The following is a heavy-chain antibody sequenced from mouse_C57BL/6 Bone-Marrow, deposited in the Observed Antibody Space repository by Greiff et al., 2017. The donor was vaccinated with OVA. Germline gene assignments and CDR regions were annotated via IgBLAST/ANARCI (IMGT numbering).Heavy chain of an antibody. CDR1: GYAFSSSW. D-gene: IGHD1-3*01. J-gene: IGHJ3*01. V-gene: IGHV1-82*01. CDR3: ARCICVWFAY. CDR2: IYPGDGDT. Sequence: VQLQQSGPELVKPGASVKISCKASGYAFSSSWMNWVKQRPGKGLEWIGRIYPGDGDTNYNGKFKGKATLTADKSSSTAYMQLSSLTSEDSAVSFCARCICVWFAYWGQGTLVTVSA.